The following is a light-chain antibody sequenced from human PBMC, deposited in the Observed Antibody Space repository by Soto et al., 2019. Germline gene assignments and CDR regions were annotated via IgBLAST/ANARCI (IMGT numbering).Light chain of an antibody. J-gene: IGKJ4*01. CDR1: QSVSSSY. V-gene: IGKV3-20*01. CDR2: GAS. CDR3: QQYGSSPLT. Sequence: EIVLTQSPGTLSLSPGERATLSCRASQSVSSSYLAWYQQKPGQAPRRLIYGASSRATGIPDRFSGSGSGTDFTLTISRLEPEDFAVYYCQQYGSSPLTFGGGTMVDI.